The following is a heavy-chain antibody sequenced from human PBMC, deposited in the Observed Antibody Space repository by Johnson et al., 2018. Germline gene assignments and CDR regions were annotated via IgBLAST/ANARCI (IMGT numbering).Heavy chain of an antibody. V-gene: IGHV3-21*01. D-gene: IGHD6-19*01. J-gene: IGHJ6*02. CDR2: ISSSSSYI. CDR3: ASDPTAYSGDWYVSVGVWSDKDNYYSGMEG. Sequence: EVQLVESGGGLVKPGGSLRLSCAASGFTFSSYGMNWVRQAPGKGLEWVSYISSSSSYIYYEDSLKGRFTISRDNAGNSLYLQMNSLRAEDTAVYYCASDPTAYSGDWYVSVGVWSDKDNYYSGMEGWGQGTTVTVSS. CDR1: GFTFSSYG.